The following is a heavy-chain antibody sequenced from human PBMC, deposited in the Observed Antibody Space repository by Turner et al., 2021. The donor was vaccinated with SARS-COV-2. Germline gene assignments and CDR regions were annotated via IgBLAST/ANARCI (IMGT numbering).Heavy chain of an antibody. CDR1: GGSFTKNSDY. V-gene: IGHV4-39*01. J-gene: IGHJ4*02. CDR2: IYYSGNT. Sequence: LLLQASGPGLVKPSATLSLTCTVSGGSFTKNSDYLVWSGQPPGKGLEWIGSIYYSGNTYYSPSLKSRVTISVDTSKSQFSLKLSSVTAADTAVYYCARLPERYFFDYWGQGALVTVSS. CDR3: ARLPERYFFDY.